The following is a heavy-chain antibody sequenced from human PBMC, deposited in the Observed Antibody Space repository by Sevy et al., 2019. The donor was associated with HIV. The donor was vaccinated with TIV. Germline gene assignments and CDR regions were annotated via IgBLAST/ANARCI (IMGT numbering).Heavy chain of an antibody. D-gene: IGHD6-13*01. CDR3: AKSPAAAGASFES. CDR1: GFSFSSYG. J-gene: IGHJ4*02. V-gene: IGHV3-30*18. Sequence: GGSLRLSCAASGFSFSSYGMHWVRQAPGKGLEWVAVISYDGSNKYYADSVKGRFTISRDNSNNTLYLQMTGLRAEDRAVYYCAKSPAAAGASFESWGQGVLVTVSS. CDR2: ISYDGSNK.